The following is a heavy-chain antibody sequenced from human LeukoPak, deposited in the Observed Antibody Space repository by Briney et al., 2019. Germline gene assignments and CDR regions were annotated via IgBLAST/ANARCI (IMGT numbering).Heavy chain of an antibody. Sequence: GRSLRLSCAASGFTFDDFAMHWVRHAPGKGLEWVSGISWNSGSIGYVDSVKGRFTISRDNAKNSLYLQMNSLRAEDTALYYCAKDIIPGEPAGVAFDIWGQGTMVTVSS. D-gene: IGHD3-16*01. CDR3: AKDIIPGEPAGVAFDI. CDR2: ISWNSGSI. J-gene: IGHJ3*02. CDR1: GFTFDDFA. V-gene: IGHV3-9*01.